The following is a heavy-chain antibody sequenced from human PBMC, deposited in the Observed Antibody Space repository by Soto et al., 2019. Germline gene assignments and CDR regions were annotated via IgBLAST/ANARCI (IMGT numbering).Heavy chain of an antibody. CDR2: IYYSGST. Sequence: PSEPMSVTCTVAGGSISSSSYYWGWINKPPGKGLEWIGSIYYSGSTYYNPSLKSRVTISVDTSKNQLSLKLSSVTAADTAVYYCARPWRGSGSYYKWDYYYYGMDVWGQGTTVTVSS. CDR1: GGSISSSSYY. V-gene: IGHV4-39*01. J-gene: IGHJ6*02. CDR3: ARPWRGSGSYYKWDYYYYGMDV. D-gene: IGHD3-10*01.